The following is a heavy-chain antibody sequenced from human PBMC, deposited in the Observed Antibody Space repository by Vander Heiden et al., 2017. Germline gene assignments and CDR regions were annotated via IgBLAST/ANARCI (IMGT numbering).Heavy chain of an antibody. V-gene: IGHV3-30-3*01. D-gene: IGHD3-22*01. CDR1: GFTFSSYA. CDR3: ARAAYYYDSSGYYNFDY. J-gene: IGHJ4*02. CDR2: ISYDGSNK. Sequence: QVQLVESGGGVVQPGGSLRLPCAASGFTFSSYAMHWVRQAPGKGLEWVAVISYDGSNKYYADSVKGRFTISRDNSKNTLYLQMNSLRAEDTAVYYCARAAYYYDSSGYYNFDYWGQGTLVTVSS.